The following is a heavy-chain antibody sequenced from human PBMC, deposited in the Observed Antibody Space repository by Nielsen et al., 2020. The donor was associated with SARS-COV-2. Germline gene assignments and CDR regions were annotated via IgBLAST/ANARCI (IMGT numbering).Heavy chain of an antibody. CDR2: ISGSGGST. D-gene: IGHD6-13*01. V-gene: IGHV3-23*01. CDR3: AKKGGSAAPLYPFDY. J-gene: IGHJ4*02. CDR1: GFTFSIYS. Sequence: GGSLRLSCAASGFTFSIYSMTWVRQAPGKGLEWVSAISGSGGSTYYADSVKGRFTISRDNSKNTLYLQMNSLRAEDTAVYYCAKKGGSAAPLYPFDYWGQGTLVTVSS.